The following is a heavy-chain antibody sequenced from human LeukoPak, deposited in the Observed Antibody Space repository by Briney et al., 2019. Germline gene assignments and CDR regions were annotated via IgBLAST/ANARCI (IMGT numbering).Heavy chain of an antibody. CDR3: AKDAGPYGDYPYYFDY. V-gene: IGHV3-23*01. D-gene: IGHD4-17*01. CDR2: ISGSGGST. J-gene: IGHJ4*02. Sequence: PGGSLRLSCAASGFTFSSYAMSWVRQAPGEGLEWVSAISGSGGSTYYADSVKGRFTISRDNSKNTLYLQMNSLRAEDTAVYYCAKDAGPYGDYPYYFDYWGQGTLVTVSS. CDR1: GFTFSSYA.